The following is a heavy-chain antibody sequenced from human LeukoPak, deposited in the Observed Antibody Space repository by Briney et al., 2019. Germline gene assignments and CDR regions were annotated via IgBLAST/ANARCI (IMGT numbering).Heavy chain of an antibody. D-gene: IGHD3-22*01. CDR3: ARGGDYYDTSGYFRASADY. CDR1: GGTFSSYS. CDR2: MNPKSGDT. J-gene: IGHJ4*02. Sequence: ASVKVSCKASGGTFSSYSISWVRQAPGQGLEWMGWMNPKSGDTGYAQKFQGRVTMTRNTSISTSYMELSSLRSEDTAVYYCARGGDYYDTSGYFRASADYWGQGTLVTVSS. V-gene: IGHV1-8*02.